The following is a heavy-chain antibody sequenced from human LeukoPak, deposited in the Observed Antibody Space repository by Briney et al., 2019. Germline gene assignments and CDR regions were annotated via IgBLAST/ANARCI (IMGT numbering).Heavy chain of an antibody. CDR1: GFTFSSYA. D-gene: IGHD3-22*01. CDR2: ISGSGGST. V-gene: IGHV3-23*01. J-gene: IGHJ1*01. Sequence: GGSLRLSCEASGFTFSSYAMYWVRQAPGKGLEWVSGISGSGGSTYYADSVKGRFTISRDNSKNTLYLQMNSLRADDTAVYYCAKDRGYYDNSGYYRPIQHWGQGTLVTVSS. CDR3: AKDRGYYDNSGYYRPIQH.